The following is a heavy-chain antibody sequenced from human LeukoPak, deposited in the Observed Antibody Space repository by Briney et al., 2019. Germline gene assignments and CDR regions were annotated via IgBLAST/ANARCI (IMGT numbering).Heavy chain of an antibody. CDR1: GGSFSGYY. CDR3: ARRGIRITMVRGVTRFDY. Sequence: SETLSLTCAVYGGSFSGYYWSWIRQPPGKGLEWIGEINHSGSTNYNPSLKSRVTISVDTSKNQFSLKLSSVTAADTAVYYCARRGIRITMVRGVTRFDYWGQGTLVTVSS. CDR2: INHSGST. V-gene: IGHV4-34*01. J-gene: IGHJ4*02. D-gene: IGHD3-10*01.